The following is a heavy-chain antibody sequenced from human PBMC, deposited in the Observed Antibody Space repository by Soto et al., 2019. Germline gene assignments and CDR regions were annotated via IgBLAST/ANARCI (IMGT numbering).Heavy chain of an antibody. Sequence: ASVKVSCKASGYTFTTFSFTCVRQAPGQRLEWLGWISAYNGNAHYEEKLQGRVTMTTDTSTSTAYMERSSLRSEDTAVYYCARRRRYGSGSYYWFNYFDPWGQGTPITVSS. D-gene: IGHD3-10*01. CDR2: ISAYNGNA. CDR1: GYTFTTFS. J-gene: IGHJ5*02. V-gene: IGHV1-18*01. CDR3: ARRRRYGSGSYYWFNYFDP.